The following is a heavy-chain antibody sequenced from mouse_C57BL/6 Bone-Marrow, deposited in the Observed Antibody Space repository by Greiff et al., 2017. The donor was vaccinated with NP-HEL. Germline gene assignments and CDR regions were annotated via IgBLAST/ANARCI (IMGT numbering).Heavy chain of an antibody. CDR3: ARGPIDYGNPTGCYAMDY. V-gene: IGHV1-19*01. D-gene: IGHD2-1*01. CDR1: GYTFTDYY. Sequence: EVQLQQSGPVLVKPGASVKMSCKASGYTFTDYYMNWVKQSHGKSLEWIGVINPYNGGTSYNQKFKGKATLTVDKSSSTAYMELNSLTSEDSAVYYGARGPIDYGNPTGCYAMDYWGQGTSVTVSS. J-gene: IGHJ4*01. CDR2: INPYNGGT.